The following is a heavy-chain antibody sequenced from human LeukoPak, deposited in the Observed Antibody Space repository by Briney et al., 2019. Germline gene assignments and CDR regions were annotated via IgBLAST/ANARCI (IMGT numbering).Heavy chain of an antibody. CDR1: GFAVSSNY. CDR2: IYSGGTT. V-gene: IGHV3-53*01. Sequence: GGSLRLSCAASGFAVSSNYMSWVRQAPGKGPEWVSVIYSGGTTYYADSMKGRFTISRDNSKNTLYLQMNRLRAEDTAVYYCAKDLVAVVGFDYWGQGTLVTVSS. D-gene: IGHD2-15*01. CDR3: AKDLVAVVGFDY. J-gene: IGHJ4*02.